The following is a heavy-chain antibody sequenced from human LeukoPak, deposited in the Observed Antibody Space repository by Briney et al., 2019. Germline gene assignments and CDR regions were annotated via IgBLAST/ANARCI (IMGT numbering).Heavy chain of an antibody. Sequence: GGSLRLSCAASGFTFSGSAMHWVRQASGKGLEWVGRIRSKANSYATAYAASVKGSFTISRDDSNNTAYLQMNSLKSEDTAVYYCTRPLWGYSGYDSTRQDYWGQGTLVTVSS. D-gene: IGHD5-12*01. J-gene: IGHJ4*02. V-gene: IGHV3-73*01. CDR3: TRPLWGYSGYDSTRQDY. CDR2: IRSKANSYAT. CDR1: GFTFSGSA.